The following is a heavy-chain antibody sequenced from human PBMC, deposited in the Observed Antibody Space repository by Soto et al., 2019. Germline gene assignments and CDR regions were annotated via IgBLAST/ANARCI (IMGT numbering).Heavy chain of an antibody. CDR1: GGTFSSYA. J-gene: IGHJ4*02. CDR3: ARDGYYFDSGGYYYYFDY. CDR2: IIPIFGTA. Sequence: QVQLVQSGAEVKKPGSSVKVSCKASGGTFSSYAISWVRQAPGQGLEWMGGIIPIFGTANYAQKFQGRVTITADESTSTAYMELSSLRSEDTAGYYCARDGYYFDSGGYYYYFDYWGQGTLVTVSS. D-gene: IGHD3-22*01. V-gene: IGHV1-69*12.